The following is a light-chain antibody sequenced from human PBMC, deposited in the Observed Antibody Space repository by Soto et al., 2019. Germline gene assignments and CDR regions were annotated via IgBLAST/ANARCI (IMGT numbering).Light chain of an antibody. J-gene: IGLJ3*02. CDR2: RNY. Sequence: QSVLTQPPSASETPGQRVTISCSGSSSNIGSNHVYWYQHLPGTAPKLLIYRNYLRPSGVPDRFSASKSATSASLAISGLRSDDEADYYCATWDSSLSAWLFGGGTQLTVL. V-gene: IGLV1-47*01. CDR1: SSNIGSNH. CDR3: ATWDSSLSAWL.